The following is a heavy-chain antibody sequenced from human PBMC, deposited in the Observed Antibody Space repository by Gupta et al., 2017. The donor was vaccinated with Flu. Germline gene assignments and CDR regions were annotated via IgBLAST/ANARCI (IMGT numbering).Heavy chain of an antibody. D-gene: IGHD1-7*01. V-gene: IGHV4-34*01. CDR1: GVSFSTYY. Sequence: QLQQWGAGLLKPSETLSLPCGVYGVSFSTYYWSWIRQSAGKWLEWIGEISQRGTTHYNPSLKTRVTISVDTSRKKYSLKRTSVTAADTAMYYCVAKNWNYHFWDQVTLVTVSS. J-gene: IGHJ4*02. CDR2: ISQRGTT. CDR3: VAKNWNYHF.